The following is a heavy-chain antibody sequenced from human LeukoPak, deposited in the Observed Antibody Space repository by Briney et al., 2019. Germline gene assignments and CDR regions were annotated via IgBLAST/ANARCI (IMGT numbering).Heavy chain of an antibody. CDR3: ARTVATGTYWYFDL. J-gene: IGHJ2*01. CDR2: FYYSGST. CDR1: GGSVSSGSYY. V-gene: IGHV4-61*01. Sequence: SETLSLTCTVSGGSVSSGSYYWSWIRQPPGKGLEWIGYFYYSGSTNYDPSLKSRVTISVVTSKNQFSLKLSSVTAADTAVYYCARTVATGTYWYFDLWGRGTLVTVSS. D-gene: IGHD4-23*01.